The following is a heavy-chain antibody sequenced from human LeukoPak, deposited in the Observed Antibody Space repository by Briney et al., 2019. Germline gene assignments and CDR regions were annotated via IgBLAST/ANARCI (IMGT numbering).Heavy chain of an antibody. CDR2: IFYSGST. V-gene: IGHV4-59*08. J-gene: IGHJ6*03. CDR3: ARQTTFSSGRLNYYYYCMDV. CDR1: GGSISSYY. Sequence: SETLSLTCTVSGGSISSYYWSWIRQPPGKGLEWIGNIFYSGSTNYNPSLQSRVSISVDTSKNQFSLRLGSVTAADTAVYYCARQTTFSSGRLNYYYYCMDVWGKGTTVTVSS. D-gene: IGHD6-19*01.